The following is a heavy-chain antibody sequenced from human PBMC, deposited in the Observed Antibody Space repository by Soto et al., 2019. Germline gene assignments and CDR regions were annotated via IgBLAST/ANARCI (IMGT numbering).Heavy chain of an antibody. V-gene: IGHV4-4*07. CDR1: GGSISSYY. Sequence: SETLSLSCTVSGGSISSYYWSWIRQPAGKGREWIGRIYTSGSTNYNPSLKSRVTMSVDTSKNQFSLKLSSVTAADTAVYYCARDIYDFLTGVSYFDYWGQGTRVTV. D-gene: IGHD3-9*01. CDR2: IYTSGST. J-gene: IGHJ4*02. CDR3: ARDIYDFLTGVSYFDY.